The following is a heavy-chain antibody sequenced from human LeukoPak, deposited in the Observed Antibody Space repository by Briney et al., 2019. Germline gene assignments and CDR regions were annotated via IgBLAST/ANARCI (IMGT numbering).Heavy chain of an antibody. Sequence: PSETLSLTCTVSGYSISSGYYWGWIRQPPGKGLEWIGSIYHSGSTYYNPSLKSRVTISVDTSKNQFSLKLSSVTAADTAVYYCARDAMSGSSWYVGEAWFDPWGQGTLVTVSS. CDR2: IYHSGST. CDR3: ARDAMSGSSWYVGEAWFDP. D-gene: IGHD6-13*01. V-gene: IGHV4-38-2*02. J-gene: IGHJ5*02. CDR1: GYSISSGYY.